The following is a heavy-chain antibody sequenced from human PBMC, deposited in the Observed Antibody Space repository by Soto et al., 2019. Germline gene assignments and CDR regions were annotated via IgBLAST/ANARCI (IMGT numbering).Heavy chain of an antibody. CDR3: ARDIMVGRTYDDDS. V-gene: IGHV3-11*05. J-gene: IGHJ4*02. CDR2: ISSSGSDT. CDR1: GFTFSDFY. D-gene: IGHD2-21*01. Sequence: PGGSLRLSCAASGFTFSDFYMSWIRQAPGKGLEWISYISSSGSDTNYAGSVRGRFTISRDNVKNSLYLQMNGLRAEDTAVYYCARDIMVGRTYDDDSWGQGTLVTVS.